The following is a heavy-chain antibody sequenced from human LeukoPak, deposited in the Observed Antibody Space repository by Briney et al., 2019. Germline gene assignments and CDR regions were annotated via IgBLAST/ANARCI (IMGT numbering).Heavy chain of an antibody. D-gene: IGHD2-2*01. J-gene: IGHJ6*03. V-gene: IGHV3-15*01. CDR3: TTFYCSSNSCFNYYYYMDV. CDR2: IKSKTDGGTT. CDR1: GFTFGNAW. Sequence: GGSLRLSCAASGFTFGNAWMSWVRQAPGKGLEWVGRIKSKTDGGTTDYAAPVKGRFTISRDDSKNTLSLQMNSLKTEDTAVYYCTTFYCSSNSCFNYYYYMDVWGKGTTVTISS.